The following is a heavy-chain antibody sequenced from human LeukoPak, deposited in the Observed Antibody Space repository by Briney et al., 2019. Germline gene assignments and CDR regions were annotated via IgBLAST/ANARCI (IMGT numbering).Heavy chain of an antibody. CDR3: GRGGSSGCFDY. CDR2: ISYDGSNK. D-gene: IGHD6-19*01. V-gene: IGHV3-30*04. CDR1: GFTFSSYA. J-gene: IGHJ4*02. Sequence: GGSLRLSCAASGFTFSSYAMHWVRQAPGKGLEWVAVISYDGSNKYYADSVKGRFTISRDNSKNTLYLQMNSLRAEDTAVYYCGRGGSSGCFDYWGQGTLVTVSS.